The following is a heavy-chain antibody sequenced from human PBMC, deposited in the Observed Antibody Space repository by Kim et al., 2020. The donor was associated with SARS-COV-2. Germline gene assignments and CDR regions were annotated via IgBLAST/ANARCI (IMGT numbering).Heavy chain of an antibody. CDR2: IYSGGSST. CDR1: GFTFSSYA. J-gene: IGHJ4*02. CDR3: ASQLGADSSGYYPSVDY. D-gene: IGHD3-22*01. Sequence: GGSLRLSCAASGFTFSSYAMSWVRQAPGKGLEWVSVIYSGGSSTYYADSVKGRFTISRDNSKNTLYLQMNSLRAEDTAVYYCASQLGADSSGYYPSVDYWGQGTLVTVSS. V-gene: IGHV3-23*03.